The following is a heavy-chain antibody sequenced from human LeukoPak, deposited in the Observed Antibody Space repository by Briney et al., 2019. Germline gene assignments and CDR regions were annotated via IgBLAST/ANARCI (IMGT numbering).Heavy chain of an antibody. D-gene: IGHD6-13*01. Sequence: SETLSLTCPVSGGSISSYYWSWIRLPPGKGLEWIGYIYFSGSTNYNPSLKSRVTISVDTSKSHFSLKLSSVTAADTAVYYCAREAAAAGTALDYWGQGTLVTVSS. J-gene: IGHJ4*02. CDR1: GGSISSYY. V-gene: IGHV4-59*01. CDR3: AREAAAAGTALDY. CDR2: IYFSGST.